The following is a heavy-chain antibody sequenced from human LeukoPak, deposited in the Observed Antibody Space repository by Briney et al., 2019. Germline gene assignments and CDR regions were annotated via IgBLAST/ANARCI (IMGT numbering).Heavy chain of an antibody. V-gene: IGHV3-30*18. J-gene: IGHJ4*02. CDR1: RFTFSNYG. Sequence: GRSLRLSCTASRFTFSNYGMHWVRQAPGKGLEWVAVISYGGGNKHYADSVKGRFTISRDNSKNTLYLQMNSLRGEDTAVYYCAKDLYSYSFDYWGQGTLVTVSS. D-gene: IGHD2-8*01. CDR3: AKDLYSYSFDY. CDR2: ISYGGGNK.